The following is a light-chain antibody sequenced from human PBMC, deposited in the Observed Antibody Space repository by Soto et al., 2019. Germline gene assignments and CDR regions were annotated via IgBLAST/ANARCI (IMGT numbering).Light chain of an antibody. CDR2: EGS. V-gene: IGLV2-23*01. J-gene: IGLJ2*01. Sequence: QSALTQPASVSGSPGQSITISCTGTSSDVGSYNLVSWYQQHPGKAPKLMIYEGSKRPSGVSNRFSGSKSCNTASLTISGLQAEDEAYYYCCSYAGSSTNVVFGGGTKVIVL. CDR3: CSYAGSSTNVV. CDR1: SSDVGSYNL.